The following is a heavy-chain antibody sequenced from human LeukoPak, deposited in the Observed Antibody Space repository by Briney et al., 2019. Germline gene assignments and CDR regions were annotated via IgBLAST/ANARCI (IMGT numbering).Heavy chain of an antibody. J-gene: IGHJ3*02. Sequence: GGSLRLSCAASGFTFSTYAIHWVRQAPGKGLDWVALISHDDRNKYYADSVKGRFTISRDSSKNTLYLQMNSLRAEDTAAYYCARDYHCSGGRCYDDAFDIWGQGTMVTVSS. D-gene: IGHD2-15*01. CDR1: GFTFSTYA. CDR3: ARDYHCSGGRCYDDAFDI. V-gene: IGHV3-30*01. CDR2: ISHDDRNK.